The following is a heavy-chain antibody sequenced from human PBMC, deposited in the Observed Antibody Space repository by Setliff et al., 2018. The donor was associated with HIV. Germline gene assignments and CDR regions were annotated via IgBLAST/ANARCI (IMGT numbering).Heavy chain of an antibody. CDR3: ARPATRRYNGSSRADAFDI. CDR1: GGTFSSYA. Sequence: ASVKVSCKASGGTFSSYAISWVRQAPGQGLEWMGGIIPILGIANYAQKFQGRVTITADKSTSTAYMELSSLRSEDTAVYYCARPATRRYNGSSRADAFDIWGQGTMVTVSS. J-gene: IGHJ3*02. D-gene: IGHD1-26*01. V-gene: IGHV1-69*10. CDR2: IIPILGIA.